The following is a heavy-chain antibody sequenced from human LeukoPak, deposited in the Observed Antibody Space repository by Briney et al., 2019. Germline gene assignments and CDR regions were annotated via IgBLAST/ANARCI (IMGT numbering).Heavy chain of an antibody. CDR2: IKQDGSEK. CDR3: ARDQVLGYYGSGSYGDY. V-gene: IGHV3-7*01. D-gene: IGHD3-10*01. Sequence: GGPLRLSCAASGFTFSSYWMSWVRQAPGKGLEWVANIKQDGSEKYYVDSVKGRFTISRDNAKNSLYLQMNSLRAEDTAVYYCARDQVLGYYGSGSYGDYWGQGTLVTVSS. CDR1: GFTFSSYW. J-gene: IGHJ4*02.